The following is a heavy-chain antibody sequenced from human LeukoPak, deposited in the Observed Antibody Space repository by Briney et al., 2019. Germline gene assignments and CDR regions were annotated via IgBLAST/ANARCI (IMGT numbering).Heavy chain of an antibody. D-gene: IGHD3-16*01. V-gene: IGHV3-23*01. Sequence: GGSLRLSGAVSGFTSSSFATSWVRQAPGKGLEWVSAISGSGGSTYYADSVKGRFTISRDNSKNTLYLQMNSLRAEDTAVYYCAKDGLKGGVNWFDPWGQGTLVTVSS. CDR3: AKDGLKGGVNWFDP. CDR1: GFTSSSFA. J-gene: IGHJ5*02. CDR2: ISGSGGST.